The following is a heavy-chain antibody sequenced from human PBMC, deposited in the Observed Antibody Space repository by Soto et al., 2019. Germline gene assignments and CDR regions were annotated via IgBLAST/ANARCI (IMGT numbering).Heavy chain of an antibody. D-gene: IGHD5-18*01. CDR2: ISYDGSNK. CDR1: GFTFSAYG. V-gene: IGHV3-30*18. CDR3: AKGFSYSVIDY. Sequence: QVQLVESGGGVVQPGRSLRLSCAASGFTFSAYGMHWVRQAPGKGLEWVAVISYDGSNKYYTDSVKVRFTISRDNSKNKLYLQMSSLRAEDTAVYYCAKGFSYSVIDYWGQGTLGTVSS. J-gene: IGHJ4*02.